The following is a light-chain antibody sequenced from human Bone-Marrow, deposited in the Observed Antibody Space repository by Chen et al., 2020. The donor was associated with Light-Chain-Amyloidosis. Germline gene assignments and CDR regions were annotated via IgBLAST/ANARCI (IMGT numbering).Light chain of an antibody. CDR2: WAS. V-gene: IGKV4-1*01. Sequence: DIVMTQSPDSLAVSLGERATINCKSSESLLYRSNNKKYLGWYQQKPGQSPKLLIYWASTRESGVPDRFSGSGSGTDFPLTISSLQAEDVAVYYCQQYYSTPYTFGQGTKLEI. CDR1: ESLLYRSNNKKY. J-gene: IGKJ2*01. CDR3: QQYYSTPYT.